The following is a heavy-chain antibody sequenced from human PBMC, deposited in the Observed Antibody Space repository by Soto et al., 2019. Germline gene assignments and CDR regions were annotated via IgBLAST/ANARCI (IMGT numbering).Heavy chain of an antibody. CDR1: GGSISSGDYY. J-gene: IGHJ4*02. Sequence: QVQLQESGPGLVKPSQTLSLTCTVSGGSISSGDYYWSWIRQPPGKGLEWIGYIYYSGSTYYNPSLKSRVTISVDTSKNQFSLKLSSVTAADTAVYYCARTNYDYVWGSYKYYFDYWGQGTLVTVSS. D-gene: IGHD3-16*01. CDR2: IYYSGST. CDR3: ARTNYDYVWGSYKYYFDY. V-gene: IGHV4-30-4*01.